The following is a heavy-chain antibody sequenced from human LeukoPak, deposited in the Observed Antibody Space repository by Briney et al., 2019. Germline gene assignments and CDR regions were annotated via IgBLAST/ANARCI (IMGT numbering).Heavy chain of an antibody. Sequence: PGGTLRLSCAASGFPFSIYGLNWVRHAPGKGLECVSYLPHSSSTNFYTDSPKGRFTISRRNPKNSLYLPMNPQIAEHTAVYYCATEHTPFGSGCKAAYWGKGTLVTVSS. J-gene: IGHJ4*02. D-gene: IGHD6-19*01. CDR2: LPHSSSTN. V-gene: IGHV3-48*01. CDR1: GFPFSIYG. CDR3: ATEHTPFGSGCKAAY.